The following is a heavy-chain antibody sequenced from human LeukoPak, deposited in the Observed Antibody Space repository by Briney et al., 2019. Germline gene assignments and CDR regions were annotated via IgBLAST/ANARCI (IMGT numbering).Heavy chain of an antibody. CDR2: IYYSGST. Sequence: SETLSLTCTVSGASISNYYWTWIRQPPGKGLEWIGYIYYSGSTNYRPSLKSRVTISVDTSKNQFSLKLSSVTAADTAVYYCARFCRVAAPVLYYYYYTDVWGKGTTVTVSS. V-gene: IGHV4-59*12. CDR1: GASISNYY. CDR3: ARFCRVAAPVLYYYYYTDV. D-gene: IGHD6-13*01. J-gene: IGHJ6*03.